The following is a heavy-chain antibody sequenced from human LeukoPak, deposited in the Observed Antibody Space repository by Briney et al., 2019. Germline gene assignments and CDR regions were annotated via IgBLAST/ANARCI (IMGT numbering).Heavy chain of an antibody. D-gene: IGHD5-24*01. CDR3: ARALEMATIDFGY. J-gene: IGHJ4*02. V-gene: IGHV4-39*01. CDR2: IYYSGST. Sequence: KPSETLSLTCTVSGGSISSSSYYWGWIRQPPGKGLEWIGSIYYSGSTYYNPSLKSQVSISIDTSKNQFSLKLTSVTAADTAVYYCARALEMATIDFGYWGQGTLVTVSS. CDR1: GGSISSSSYY.